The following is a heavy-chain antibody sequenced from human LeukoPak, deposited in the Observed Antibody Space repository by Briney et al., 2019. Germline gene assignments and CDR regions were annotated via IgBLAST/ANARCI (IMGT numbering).Heavy chain of an antibody. CDR1: GFTFSNAG. J-gene: IGHJ5*02. CDR2: IKSKTDGGTT. Sequence: GGSLRLSCAASGFTFSNAGMSWVRQAPGKGLEWVGRIKSKTDGGTTDYAAPVKGRFTISRDDSKNTLYLQMNSLKTGDTAVYYCTTGQARCSSTSCYTDGRFDPWGQGTLVTVSS. V-gene: IGHV3-15*01. D-gene: IGHD2-2*02. CDR3: TTGQARCSSTSCYTDGRFDP.